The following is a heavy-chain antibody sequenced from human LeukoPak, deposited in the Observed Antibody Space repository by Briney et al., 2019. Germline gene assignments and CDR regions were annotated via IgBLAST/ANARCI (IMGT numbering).Heavy chain of an antibody. CDR1: GFTFSSYG. CDR3: AKDGSYYDSSGYYYDAFDI. V-gene: IGHV3-30*18. Sequence: GGSLRLSCAASGFTFSSYGMHWVRQAPGKGLEWVAVISYDGSNKYYAGSVKGRFTISRDNSKNTLYLQMNSLRAEDKAVYYCAKDGSYYDSSGYYYDAFDIWGQGTMVTVSS. D-gene: IGHD3-22*01. CDR2: ISYDGSNK. J-gene: IGHJ3*02.